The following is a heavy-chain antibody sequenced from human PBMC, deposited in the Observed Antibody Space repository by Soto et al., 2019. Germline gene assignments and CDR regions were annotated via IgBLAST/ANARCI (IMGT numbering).Heavy chain of an antibody. D-gene: IGHD2-2*01. CDR1: GGSIRSGGYS. V-gene: IGHV4-30-2*01. CDR2: IYHSGST. Sequence: SETMSLTCAVSGGSIRSGGYSWSWIRQPPGKGLEWIGYIYHSGSTYYNPSLKSRVTISVDRSKNQFSLKLSSVTAADTAVYYCARANPVYAVFWVQGNLVTVS. J-gene: IGHJ4*02. CDR3: ARANPVYAVF.